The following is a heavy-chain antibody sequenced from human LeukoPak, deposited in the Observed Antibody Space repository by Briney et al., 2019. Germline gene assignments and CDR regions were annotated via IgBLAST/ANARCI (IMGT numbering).Heavy chain of an antibody. V-gene: IGHV3-23*01. CDR1: GFTFSSYA. D-gene: IGHD6-13*01. CDR2: ISGSGGST. CDR3: AKGRPYSSSWYVGSFDY. Sequence: GGSLRLSCAASGFTFSSYAMSWVRQAPGKGLEWVSAISGSGGSTYYADAVKCRFTISRDNSNNTRYVEMNSVRDEDTAVYYCAKGRPYSSSWYVGSFDYWGQGTLVTVSS. J-gene: IGHJ4*02.